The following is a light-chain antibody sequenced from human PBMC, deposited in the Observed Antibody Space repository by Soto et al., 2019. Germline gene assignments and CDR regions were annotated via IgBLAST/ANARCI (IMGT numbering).Light chain of an antibody. J-gene: IGLJ1*01. CDR2: DSN. CDR1: SSNIGNNY. Sequence: QSVLTQPPSVSAAPGQKVTISCSGSSSNIGNNYVSWYQQLPGTAPKLLIYDSNKRPSGIPDRFSGSKSGTSATLGISGLQTGDEADYYCGTWDSSLSAYVFGTGTKATVL. CDR3: GTWDSSLSAYV. V-gene: IGLV1-51*01.